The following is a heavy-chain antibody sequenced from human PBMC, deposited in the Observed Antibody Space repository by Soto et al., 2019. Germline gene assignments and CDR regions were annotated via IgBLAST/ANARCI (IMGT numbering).Heavy chain of an antibody. Sequence: PSETLSLTCTVSGGSISSYYWSWLRQPPGKGLEWIGYIYYSGSTNYNPSLKSRVTISVDTSKNQFSLKLSSVTAADTAVYYCARTGGYEYYYYYYMDVWGKGTTVTVSS. CDR3: ARTGGYEYYYYYYMDV. CDR1: GGSISSYY. CDR2: IYYSGST. D-gene: IGHD5-12*01. J-gene: IGHJ6*03. V-gene: IGHV4-59*01.